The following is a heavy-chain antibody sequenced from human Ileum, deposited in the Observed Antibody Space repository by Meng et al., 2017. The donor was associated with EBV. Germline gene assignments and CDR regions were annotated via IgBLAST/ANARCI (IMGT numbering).Heavy chain of an antibody. CDR3: ARSSPIVRGLDY. J-gene: IGHJ4*02. Sequence: QVQLTAPGPGLVKRSGTLSLPLAVAGDSGHGSDWWRWVRPPPGKGLEWIGEVYHDGATNYHPSLKSRVTISLDKSKNEVNLHLNSLTAADTAVYFCARSSPIVRGLDYWGQGTLVTVSS. V-gene: IGHV4-4*02. CDR1: GDSGHGSDW. CDR2: VYHDGAT. D-gene: IGHD3-10*01.